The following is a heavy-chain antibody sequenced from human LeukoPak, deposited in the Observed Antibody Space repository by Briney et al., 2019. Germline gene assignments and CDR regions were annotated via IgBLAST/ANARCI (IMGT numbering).Heavy chain of an antibody. V-gene: IGHV1-69*04. D-gene: IGHD3-22*01. Sequence: GASVKVSCKASGGTFSSYAISWVRQAPGQGLEWMGRIIPILGIANYAQKFQGRVTITADKSTSTAYMELSSLRSEDTAVYYCARGGSSGYYGPPYAYYFDYWGQGTLVTVSS. CDR3: ARGGSSGYYGPPYAYYFDY. CDR1: GGTFSSYA. J-gene: IGHJ4*02. CDR2: IIPILGIA.